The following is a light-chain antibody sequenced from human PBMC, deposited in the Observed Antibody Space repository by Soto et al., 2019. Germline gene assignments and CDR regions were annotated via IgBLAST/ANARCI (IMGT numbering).Light chain of an antibody. J-gene: IGLJ2*01. CDR3: CSYAGSSTLV. V-gene: IGLV2-23*01. CDR2: EGS. Sequence: QSALTQPASVSGSPGQSITISCTGTSSDVGSYNLVSWYQQHPGKAPKLMIYEGSKRPSGVSNRFSGSKSGNTASLTISGLQAEDEADYYCCSYAGSSTLVFVGGTKLTLL. CDR1: SSDVGSYNL.